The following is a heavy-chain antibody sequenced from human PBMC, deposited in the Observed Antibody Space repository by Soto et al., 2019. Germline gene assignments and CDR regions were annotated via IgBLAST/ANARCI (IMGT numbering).Heavy chain of an antibody. CDR2: ISGDGYTT. CDR1: GFTLNTYW. V-gene: IGHV3-74*03. Sequence: GGSLRLSCAASGFTLNTYWMNWVRQVPGKGLVWVSRISGDGYTTTYADSVKGRFTISRDNAKNTLYLQMNSLRAEDTAVYYCARSGGDSHYYYGVDVWGQGTTVTVSS. CDR3: ARSGGDSHYYYGVDV. D-gene: IGHD2-21*02. J-gene: IGHJ6*02.